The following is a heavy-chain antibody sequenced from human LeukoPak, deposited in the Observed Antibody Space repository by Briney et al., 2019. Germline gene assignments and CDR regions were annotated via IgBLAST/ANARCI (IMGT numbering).Heavy chain of an antibody. D-gene: IGHD6-6*01. CDR2: ISGSGGDT. CDR3: AREYSSSSGRAFDI. V-gene: IGHV3-23*01. J-gene: IGHJ3*02. Sequence: QAGGSLRLSCAASGFTFSSYAMSWVRQAPGKGLEWVSAISGSGGDTLYADSVKGRFTISRDNSKNTLFLQMNSLRAEDTAVYYCAREYSSSSGRAFDIWGQGTMVTVSS. CDR1: GFTFSSYA.